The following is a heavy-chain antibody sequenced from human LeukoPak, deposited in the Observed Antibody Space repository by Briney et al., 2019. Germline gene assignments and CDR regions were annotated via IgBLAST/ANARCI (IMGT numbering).Heavy chain of an antibody. CDR3: ARDSLVGDILTGYSDYYYGMDV. J-gene: IGHJ6*02. CDR2: ISGSGGST. Sequence: PGGSLRLSCAASGFTFSSYAMSWVRQAPGKGLEWVSAISGSGGSTYYADSVKGRFTISRDNSKNTLYLQMNSLRAEDTAVYYCARDSLVGDILTGYSDYYYGMDVWGQGTTVTVSS. V-gene: IGHV3-23*01. D-gene: IGHD3-9*01. CDR1: GFTFSSYA.